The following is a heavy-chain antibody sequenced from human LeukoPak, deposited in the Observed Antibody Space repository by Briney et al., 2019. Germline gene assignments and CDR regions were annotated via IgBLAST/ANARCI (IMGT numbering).Heavy chain of an antibody. D-gene: IGHD1-26*01. V-gene: IGHV4-39*01. CDR1: GGSISSGDYY. CDR3: ATPYSGGYQGLDI. Sequence: PSETLSLTCTVSGGSISSGDYYWGWIRQPPGKGLEWIGSIYYSGSTYYNPTLKSRVTIFVDTSKNQFSLKLSSVTAADTAVYYCATPYSGGYQGLDIWGQGTMVTVSS. J-gene: IGHJ3*02. CDR2: IYYSGST.